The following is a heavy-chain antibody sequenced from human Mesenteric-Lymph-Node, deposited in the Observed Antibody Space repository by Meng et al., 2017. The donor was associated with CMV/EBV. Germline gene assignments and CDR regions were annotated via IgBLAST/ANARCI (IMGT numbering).Heavy chain of an antibody. V-gene: IGHV3-53*01. CDR2: IYSGGST. CDR3: AKDPIVVVPATIGDDY. Sequence: GESLKISRAASGFTVSSNYMSRVRQAPGKGLEWVSVIYSGGSTYYADSVKGRFTISRDNSKNTLYLQMNSLRAEDTAVYYCAKDPIVVVPATIGDDYWGQGTLVTVSS. J-gene: IGHJ4*02. CDR1: GFTVSSNY. D-gene: IGHD2-2*02.